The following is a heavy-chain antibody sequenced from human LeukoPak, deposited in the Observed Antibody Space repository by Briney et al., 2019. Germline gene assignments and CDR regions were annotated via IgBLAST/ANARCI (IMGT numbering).Heavy chain of an antibody. V-gene: IGHV4-61*01. Sequence: PSETLSLTCTVSGYSISTGYYWDWIRQPPGKGLEWIGYIYSSGSTNYNPSLKSRVTIPLDTSKNQFSLKLSSVTAADTAVYYCARGVVAAAGRTFDFWGQGTLVTVSS. CDR3: ARGVVAAAGRTFDF. CDR2: IYSSGST. J-gene: IGHJ4*02. D-gene: IGHD6-13*01. CDR1: GYSISTGYY.